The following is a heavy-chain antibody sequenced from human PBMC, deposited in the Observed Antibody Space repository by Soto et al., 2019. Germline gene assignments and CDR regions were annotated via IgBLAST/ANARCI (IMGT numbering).Heavy chain of an antibody. CDR1: GFTFRDYG. CDR3: AKDVDVVGVPASRPFDH. D-gene: IGHD2-15*01. Sequence: PGGSLRLSCAASGFTFRDYGMHWVRQTPGKGLEWVAMISSDRSNKYYADSVKGRFTISRDNSKNTLYLQMNSLRGDDTAMYYCAKDVDVVGVPASRPFDHWGQGTLVTVSS. CDR2: ISSDRSNK. V-gene: IGHV3-30*18. J-gene: IGHJ4*02.